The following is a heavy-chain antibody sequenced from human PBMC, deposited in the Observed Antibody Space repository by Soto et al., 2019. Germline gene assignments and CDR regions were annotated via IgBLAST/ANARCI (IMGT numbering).Heavy chain of an antibody. CDR3: ARGRGVVVRSYYFDY. Sequence: SETLSLTCAVYGGSFSGYYWSWIRQPPGKGLEWIGEINHSGSTNYNPSLKSRVTISVDTSKNQFSPKLSSVTAADTAVYYCARGRGVVVRSYYFDYWGQGTLVTVSS. CDR2: INHSGST. J-gene: IGHJ4*02. V-gene: IGHV4-34*01. D-gene: IGHD3-22*01. CDR1: GGSFSGYY.